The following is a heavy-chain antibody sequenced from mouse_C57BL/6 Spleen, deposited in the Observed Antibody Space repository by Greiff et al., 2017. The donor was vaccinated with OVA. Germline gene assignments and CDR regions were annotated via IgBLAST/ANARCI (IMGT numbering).Heavy chain of an antibody. CDR2: ISDGGSYT. D-gene: IGHD2-4*01. Sequence: EVKVVESGGGLVKPGGSLKLSCAASGFTFSSYAMSWVRQTPEKRLEWVATISDGGSYTYYPDNVKGRFTISRDNAKNNLYLQMSHLKSEDTAMYYCARDGPRDYDEGYYFDYWGQGTTLTVSS. CDR1: GFTFSSYA. CDR3: ARDGPRDYDEGYYFDY. J-gene: IGHJ2*01. V-gene: IGHV5-4*01.